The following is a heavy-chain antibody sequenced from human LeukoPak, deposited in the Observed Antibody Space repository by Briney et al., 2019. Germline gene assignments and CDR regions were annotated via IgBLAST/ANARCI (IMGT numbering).Heavy chain of an antibody. J-gene: IGHJ4*02. D-gene: IGHD3-22*01. Sequence: SETLSLTCTVSGGSISSSSYYWVWIRQPPGKGREWIGSIYYSGSTYYNPSLKSRVTITVDTSKNQFSLEMSSVTAADTAVYYCARSSGYYDYWGQGTLVTVSS. V-gene: IGHV4-39*07. CDR2: IYYSGST. CDR1: GGSISSSSYY. CDR3: ARSSGYYDY.